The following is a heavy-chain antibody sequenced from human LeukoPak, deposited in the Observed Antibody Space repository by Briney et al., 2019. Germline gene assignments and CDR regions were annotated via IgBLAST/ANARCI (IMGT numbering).Heavy chain of an antibody. J-gene: IGHJ4*02. D-gene: IGHD3-3*01. CDR2: IIPIFGTA. V-gene: IGHV1-69*05. CDR1: GGTFSSYA. CDR3: ARDPFWSGYYLDY. Sequence: SVKVSCKASGGTFSSYAISWVRQAPGQGLEWMGRIIPIFGTANYAQKFQGRVTITTDESTSTAYIELSSLRSEDTAVYYCARDPFWSGYYLDYWGQGTLVTVSS.